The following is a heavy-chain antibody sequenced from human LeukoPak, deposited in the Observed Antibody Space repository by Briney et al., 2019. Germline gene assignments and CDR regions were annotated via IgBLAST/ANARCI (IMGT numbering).Heavy chain of an antibody. CDR1: GFTFSSYS. D-gene: IGHD2-8*02. V-gene: IGHV3-21*04. CDR2: ISSSSSYI. J-gene: IGHJ4*02. CDR3: ARDTGGGVDY. Sequence: GGSLRLSCAASGFTFSSYSMNWVRQAPGKGLEWVSSISSSSSYIYYADSVKGRFTISRHDSKNTLYLQMNSLRAEDTAVYYCARDTGGGVDYWGQGTLVTVSS.